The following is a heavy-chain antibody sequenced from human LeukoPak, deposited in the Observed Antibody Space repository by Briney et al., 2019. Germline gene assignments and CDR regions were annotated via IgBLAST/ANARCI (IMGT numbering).Heavy chain of an antibody. V-gene: IGHV1-24*01. Sequence: ASVKVSCKASGGTFSSYAISWVRQAPGKGLEWMGGFDPEDGETIYAQKFQGRVTMTEDTSTDTASMELSSLRSEDTAVYYCATPYSSSPRYNWFDPWGQGTLVTVSS. D-gene: IGHD6-6*01. CDR2: FDPEDGET. CDR1: GGTFSSYA. J-gene: IGHJ5*02. CDR3: ATPYSSSPRYNWFDP.